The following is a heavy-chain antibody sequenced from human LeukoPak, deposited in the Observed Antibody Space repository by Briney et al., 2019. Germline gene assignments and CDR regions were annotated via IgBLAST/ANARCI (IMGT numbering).Heavy chain of an antibody. CDR1: GGSISSYY. CDR3: ARASRITAAGPHRAGFGYYYGMDV. Sequence: TSETLSLTCTVSGGSISSYYWSWIRQPPGKGLEWIGYIYYSGSTNYNPSLKSRVTISVDTSKNQFSLKLSSVTAADTAVYYCARASRITAAGPHRAGFGYYYGMDVWGQGTTVTVSS. D-gene: IGHD6-13*01. CDR2: IYYSGST. V-gene: IGHV4-59*12. J-gene: IGHJ6*02.